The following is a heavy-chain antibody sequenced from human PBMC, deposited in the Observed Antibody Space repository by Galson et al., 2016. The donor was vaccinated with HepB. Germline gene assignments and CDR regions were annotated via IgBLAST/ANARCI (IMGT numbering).Heavy chain of an antibody. J-gene: IGHJ4*02. D-gene: IGHD3-3*01. CDR2: IYSRGNT. CDR1: GFSVSSNY. Sequence: SCAASGFSVSSNYLSWVRQVPGKGLEWVSVIYSRGNTYYADSVKGRFTLSRDSSKNTLYLQMDSLRAEDTAMYYCVRSPPGSGYFLLYYFEYWGQGTPVTVSS. CDR3: VRSPPGSGYFLLYYFEY. V-gene: IGHV3-53*01.